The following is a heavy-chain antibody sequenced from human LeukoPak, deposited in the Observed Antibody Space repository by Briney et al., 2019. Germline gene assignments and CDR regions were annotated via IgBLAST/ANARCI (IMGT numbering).Heavy chain of an antibody. CDR3: ARDSYYDSSGYYLVY. CDR2: ISYDGSNK. CDR1: GFTFSSYA. Sequence: GGSPRLSCAASGFTFSSYAMHWVRQAPGKGLEWVAVISYDGSNKYYADSVKGRFTISRDNSKNTLYLQMNSLRAEDTAVYYCARDSYYDSSGYYLVYWGQGTLVTVSS. J-gene: IGHJ4*02. D-gene: IGHD3-22*01. V-gene: IGHV3-30-3*01.